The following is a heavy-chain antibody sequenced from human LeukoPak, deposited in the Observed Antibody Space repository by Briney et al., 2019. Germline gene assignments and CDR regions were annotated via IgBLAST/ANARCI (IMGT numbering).Heavy chain of an antibody. CDR2: IYYSGST. Sequence: AEALSLTCTVSGGSISSYYWSWIRQPPGKGLEGIGYIYYSGSTNYNPSLKGRVTISVDTSKNQFSLKLSSVTAADTAVYYCARESYGPFDYWGQGTLVTVSS. D-gene: IGHD5-18*01. CDR3: ARESYGPFDY. CDR1: GGSISSYY. V-gene: IGHV4-59*01. J-gene: IGHJ4*02.